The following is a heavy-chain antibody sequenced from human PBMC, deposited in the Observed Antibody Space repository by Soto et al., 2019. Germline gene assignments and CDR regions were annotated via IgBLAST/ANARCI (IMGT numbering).Heavy chain of an antibody. J-gene: IGHJ3*02. D-gene: IGHD6-13*01. Sequence: ETLSLTLTVSGSSLSSHHWSWIRQPPGKRMDWIGYIYYRGSTNYHPSLKTRVTISVDPSKNQFSLKLSSVTAADTAVYYCARDSAGEGAFDIWGQGTMVTVSS. V-gene: IGHV4-59*11. CDR3: ARDSAGEGAFDI. CDR2: IYYRGST. CDR1: GSSLSSHH.